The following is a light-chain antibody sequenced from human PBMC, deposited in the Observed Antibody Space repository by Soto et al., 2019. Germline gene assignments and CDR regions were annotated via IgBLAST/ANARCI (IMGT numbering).Light chain of an antibody. V-gene: IGLV2-14*01. CDR2: EVS. Sequence: QSALTQPASVSGSPGPSITISCTGTSSDVGGYNFVSWYQQQPGKAPKLMIHEVSNRPSGVSNRFSGPKSGNTASLTISGLQAEDEADYYCSSFTRSRAYVFGSGTKVTVL. J-gene: IGLJ1*01. CDR1: SSDVGGYNF. CDR3: SSFTRSRAYV.